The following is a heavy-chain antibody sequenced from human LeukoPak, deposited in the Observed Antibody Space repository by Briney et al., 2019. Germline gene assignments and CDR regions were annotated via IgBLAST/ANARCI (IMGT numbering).Heavy chain of an antibody. CDR2: IYPGDSDT. V-gene: IGHV5-51*01. J-gene: IGHJ3*02. CDR1: GYSFTSYW. D-gene: IGHD5-24*01. CDR3: ARDRDGYNFGNDAFDI. Sequence: GESLKISCKGSGYSFTSYWIGWVRQMPGKGLEWMGIIYPGDSDTRYSPSFQGQATISADKSISTAYLQWSSLKASDTAMYYCARDRDGYNFGNDAFDIWGQGTMVTVSS.